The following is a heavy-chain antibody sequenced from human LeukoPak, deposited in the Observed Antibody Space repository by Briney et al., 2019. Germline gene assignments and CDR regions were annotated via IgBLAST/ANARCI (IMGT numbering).Heavy chain of an antibody. V-gene: IGHV3-20*04. D-gene: IGHD2-2*01. CDR1: GFSFDDFA. CDR2: ITWNGGRT. Sequence: GGSLRLSCAASGFSFDDFAMMWVRQAPGKGLEWVSVITWNGGRTAYGDSVKGRFTISRDNAKNSLYLQMNSLRDEDTALFYCARAKGDCRSTSCYVDYWGLGTLVTVSS. J-gene: IGHJ4*02. CDR3: ARAKGDCRSTSCYVDY.